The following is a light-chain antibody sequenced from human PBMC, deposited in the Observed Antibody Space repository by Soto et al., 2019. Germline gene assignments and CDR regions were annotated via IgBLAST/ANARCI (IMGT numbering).Light chain of an antibody. V-gene: IGKV3-20*01. CDR3: QQYGLP. CDR1: QSVSSSY. J-gene: IGKJ2*01. CDR2: GAS. Sequence: EIVLTQSPGTLSLSPGERATLSCRASQSVSSSYLAWYQQKPGQAPRLLIYGASSRATGIPDRFSGSGSGTDFTLTISRLEPEDFAVYYCQQYGLPFGPGTKLEIK.